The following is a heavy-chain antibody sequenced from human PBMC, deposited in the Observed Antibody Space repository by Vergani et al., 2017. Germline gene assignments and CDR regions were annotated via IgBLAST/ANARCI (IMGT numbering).Heavy chain of an antibody. CDR2: ISGSGGST. J-gene: IGHJ3*02. V-gene: IGHV3-23*01. Sequence: EVQLLESGGGLVQPGGSLRLSCAASGFTFSSYAMSWVRQAPGKGLEWVSAISGSGGSTYYADSVKGRFTISRDNAKNSLYLQMNSLRAEDTAVYYCARDRYYDILTRGAFDIWGQGTMVTVSS. CDR1: GFTFSSYA. D-gene: IGHD3-9*01. CDR3: ARDRYYDILTRGAFDI.